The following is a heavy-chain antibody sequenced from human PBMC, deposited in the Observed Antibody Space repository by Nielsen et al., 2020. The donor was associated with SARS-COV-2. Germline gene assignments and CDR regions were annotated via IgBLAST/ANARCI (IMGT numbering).Heavy chain of an antibody. D-gene: IGHD3-16*02. CDR3: ARERGSYDYVWGSYRRNEYFQH. Sequence: ASVKVSCKASGYTFTGYYMHWVRQAPGQGLEWMGWINPNSGGTNYAQKFQGWVTMTRDTSISTAYMELSRLRSDDTAVYYCARERGSYDYVWGSYRRNEYFQHWGQGTLVTVSS. J-gene: IGHJ1*01. V-gene: IGHV1-2*04. CDR1: GYTFTGYY. CDR2: INPNSGGT.